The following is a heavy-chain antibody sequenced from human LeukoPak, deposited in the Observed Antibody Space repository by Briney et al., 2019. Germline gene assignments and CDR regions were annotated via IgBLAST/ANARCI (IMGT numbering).Heavy chain of an antibody. Sequence: GGSLRLSCAASGFTFSSYWMHWVRQAPGKGLVWVSRINSDGSSTSYADSVKGRFTISRDNAKNTLYLQMNSLRAEDTAVYYCARGLNGRDGYAPDFDYWGQGTLVTVSS. D-gene: IGHD5-24*01. CDR2: INSDGSST. J-gene: IGHJ4*02. V-gene: IGHV3-74*01. CDR3: ARGLNGRDGYAPDFDY. CDR1: GFTFSSYW.